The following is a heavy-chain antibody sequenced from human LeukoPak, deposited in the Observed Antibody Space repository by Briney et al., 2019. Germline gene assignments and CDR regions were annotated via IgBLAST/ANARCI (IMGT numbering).Heavy chain of an antibody. Sequence: GGSLRLSCAASGFTFSSNVMHWVRQAPGKGLVWVSRINEDGRVTSYAGSVRGRFTISRDSVENTLHLQMNSLRAEDTAVYYCVKDFGGNSDYWGQGTLVTVSS. J-gene: IGHJ4*02. V-gene: IGHV3-74*01. CDR3: VKDFGGNSDY. CDR1: GFTFSSNV. D-gene: IGHD4-23*01. CDR2: INEDGRVT.